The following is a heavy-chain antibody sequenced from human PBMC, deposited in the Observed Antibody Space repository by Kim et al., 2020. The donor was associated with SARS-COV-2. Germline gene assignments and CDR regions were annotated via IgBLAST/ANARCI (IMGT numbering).Heavy chain of an antibody. CDR3: VSARATGDFDY. J-gene: IGHJ4*02. V-gene: IGHV4-34*01. CDR2: T. D-gene: IGHD4-4*01. Sequence: TNYNPSLKSRVTISVDTSKNQFSLKLSSVTAADTAVYYCVSARATGDFDYWGQGTLVTVSS.